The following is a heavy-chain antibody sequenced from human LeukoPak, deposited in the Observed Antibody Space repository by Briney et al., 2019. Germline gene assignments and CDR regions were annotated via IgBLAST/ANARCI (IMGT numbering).Heavy chain of an antibody. D-gene: IGHD3-10*01. CDR3: AKAPLVRGVYYYYYGTDV. V-gene: IGHV3-30*18. J-gene: IGHJ6*02. Sequence: RGSLRLSCAASGFTFRSYGMHWVRQAPGKGLEWVAVISYDGSNKYYADSVKGRFTISRDNSKNTLYLQMNSLRVEDTAVYYCAKAPLVRGVYYYYYGTDVWGQGATVTVSS. CDR2: ISYDGSNK. CDR1: GFTFRSYG.